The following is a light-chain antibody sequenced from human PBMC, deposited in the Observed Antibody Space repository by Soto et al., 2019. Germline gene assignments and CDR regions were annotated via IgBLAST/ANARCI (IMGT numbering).Light chain of an antibody. CDR3: SSYTSSNNYV. CDR2: EVS. Sequence: QSALTQPASVSGSPGQTITLSCTGTSSDVGGYNYVSWYQQHPGKAPKLMIYEVSKRPSEVFNRLSGSKSGNTASLTISGLQAEDEADYYCSSYTSSNNYVFGTGTRSPS. J-gene: IGLJ1*01. V-gene: IGLV2-14*01. CDR1: SSDVGGYNY.